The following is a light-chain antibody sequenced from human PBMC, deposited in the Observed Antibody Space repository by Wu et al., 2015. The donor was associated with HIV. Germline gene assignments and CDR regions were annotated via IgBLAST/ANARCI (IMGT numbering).Light chain of an antibody. V-gene: IGKV1-39*01. J-gene: IGKJ2*02. CDR1: QSISNY. CDR2: AAS. CDR3: QQSYSTPGT. Sequence: DIQMTQSPSSLSASVGDRVTITCRASQSISNYLNWYQQKPGKAPKLLIYAASSLQSGVPSRFSGSGSGTDFTLTISSLQPEDFATYYCQQSYSTPGTFGPGDQAGDQT.